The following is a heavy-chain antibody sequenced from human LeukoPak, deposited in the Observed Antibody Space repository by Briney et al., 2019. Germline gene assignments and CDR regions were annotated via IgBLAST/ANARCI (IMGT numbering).Heavy chain of an antibody. Sequence: QTGGSLRLSCAASGFTFSSYAMSWVRQAPGKGLEWVSAISGSGGSTYYADSVMGRFTISRDNSKNTLYLQMNSLRAEDTAVYYCAKDTTIVPFFDYWGQGTLVTVSS. D-gene: IGHD5-24*01. J-gene: IGHJ4*02. V-gene: IGHV3-23*01. CDR2: ISGSGGST. CDR3: AKDTTIVPFFDY. CDR1: GFTFSSYA.